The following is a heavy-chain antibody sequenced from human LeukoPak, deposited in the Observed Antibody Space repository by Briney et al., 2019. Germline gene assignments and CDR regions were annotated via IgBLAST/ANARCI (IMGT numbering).Heavy chain of an antibody. V-gene: IGHV4-39*01. J-gene: IGHJ3*02. Sequence: PSETLSLTCTVSGGSISSSSYYWGWIRQPPGKGLEWIGSIYYSGNTYYNASLKSQVSISIDTSKNQFPLRLTSVTAADTAVYYCARGGGELLFPDAFDIWGQGTMVTVSS. CDR3: ARGGGELLFPDAFDI. CDR2: IYYSGNT. D-gene: IGHD1-26*01. CDR1: GGSISSSSYY.